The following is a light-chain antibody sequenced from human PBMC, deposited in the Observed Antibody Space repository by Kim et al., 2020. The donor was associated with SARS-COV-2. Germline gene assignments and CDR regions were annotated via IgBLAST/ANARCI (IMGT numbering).Light chain of an antibody. CDR3: QQYYSYPWT. J-gene: IGKJ1*01. V-gene: IGKV1-8*01. Sequence: ASTGDRVTITCRASQGISSYLAWYQQKPGKAPKLLIYAASTLQSGVPSRFSGSGSGTDFTLTISCLQSEDFATYYCQQYYSYPWTFGQGTKVE. CDR2: AAS. CDR1: QGISSY.